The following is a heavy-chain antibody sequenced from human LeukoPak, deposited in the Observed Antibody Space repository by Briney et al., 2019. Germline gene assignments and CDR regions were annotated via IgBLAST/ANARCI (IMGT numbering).Heavy chain of an antibody. Sequence: ASVKVSCKASGYTFVNYGLSWVRQAPGQGLEWMGRINTYNGDTDYAQNVRGRVTMTTDTSTSTGYMELRSLRSDDTAVYYCARDGVVIRGAFTLSYNAMDVWGQGTTVAVSS. D-gene: IGHD2-2*01. CDR1: GYTFVNYG. J-gene: IGHJ6*02. CDR2: INTYNGDT. V-gene: IGHV1-18*01. CDR3: ARDGVVIRGAFTLSYNAMDV.